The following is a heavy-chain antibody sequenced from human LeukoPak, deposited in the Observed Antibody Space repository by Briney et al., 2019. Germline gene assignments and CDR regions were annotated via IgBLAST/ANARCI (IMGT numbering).Heavy chain of an antibody. D-gene: IGHD4-11*01. CDR2: IYYSGST. CDR1: GGSISSGDYY. J-gene: IGHJ6*03. V-gene: IGHV4-30-4*08. Sequence: SQTLSLTCTVSGGSISSGDYYWSWIRQPPGKGLEWIGYIYYSGSTYYNPSLKSRVTISVDTSKNQFSLKLSSVTAADTAVYYCARGRYTNYQYYFYMDVWGKGITVTVSS. CDR3: ARGRYTNYQYYFYMDV.